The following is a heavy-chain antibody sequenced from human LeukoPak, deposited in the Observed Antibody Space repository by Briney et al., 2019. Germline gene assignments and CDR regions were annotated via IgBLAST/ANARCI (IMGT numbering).Heavy chain of an antibody. D-gene: IGHD6-19*01. J-gene: IGHJ4*02. CDR3: ARGERLGPDY. V-gene: IGHV3-11*06. CDR1: GFTLSDYY. Sequence: GGSLRLSCAASGFTLSDYYMSWIRQAPGKGLEWLSYISSSSSYTNYADSGKGRFTMSRDNAKNSLYLQMNSLRAEDTAVYYCARGERLGPDYWGQGTLVTVSS. CDR2: ISSSSSYT.